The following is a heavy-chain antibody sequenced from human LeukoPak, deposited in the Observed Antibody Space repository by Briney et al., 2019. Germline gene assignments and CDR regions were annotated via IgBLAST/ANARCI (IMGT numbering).Heavy chain of an antibody. CDR3: ARDRGDGYTWGH. CDR2: ISAYNGNT. CDR1: GYTFINYG. Sequence: APVKVSCKASGYTFINYGISWVRQAPGQGLEWMGWISAYNGNTNYAQKFQGRVTMTTDTSTSTAYMELRSLKSDDTAVYYCARDRGDGYTWGHWGQGTLVTVSS. V-gene: IGHV1-18*01. J-gene: IGHJ4*02. D-gene: IGHD5-24*01.